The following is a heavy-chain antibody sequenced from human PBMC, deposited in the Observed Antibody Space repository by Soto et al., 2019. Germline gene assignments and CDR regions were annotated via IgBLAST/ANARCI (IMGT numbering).Heavy chain of an antibody. CDR2: IKQDGSEK. CDR1: GFTFSSYW. CDR3: ARPYSGSLAIDY. V-gene: IGHV3-7*03. Sequence: GGSLRLSCAASGFTFSSYWMSWFRQAPGRGLEWVANIKQDGSEKYYVDSVKGRFTISRDNAKNSLYLQMNSLRAEDTAVYYRARPYSGSLAIDYWGQGTLVTVSS. D-gene: IGHD1-26*01. J-gene: IGHJ4*02.